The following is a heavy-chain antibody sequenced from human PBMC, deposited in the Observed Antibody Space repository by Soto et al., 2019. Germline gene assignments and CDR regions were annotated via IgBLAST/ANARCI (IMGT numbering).Heavy chain of an antibody. J-gene: IGHJ6*02. V-gene: IGHV1-18*04. CDR3: AREAAAERNYYGLDV. CDR2: ISGYNGNT. D-gene: IGHD6-13*01. CDR1: GYIFSRYG. Sequence: QVQLVQSGPEVRKPGASVKVSCKASGYIFSRYGISWVRQAPGQGLEWMAWISGYNGNTKFGERVQGRVNVTTDTATSKAYMELRSLRYVDTAVYYCAREAAAERNYYGLDVWGQGTTVIVSS.